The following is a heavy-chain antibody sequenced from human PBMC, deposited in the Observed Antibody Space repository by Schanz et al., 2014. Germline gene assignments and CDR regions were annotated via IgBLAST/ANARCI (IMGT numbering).Heavy chain of an antibody. CDR1: GYTFTSDS. Sequence: QVQLVQSGAEVKKPGASVKVSCKASGYTFTSDSMHWVRQAPGQGLEWMGWISAYNGNTNYAQKLQGRVTMTTDTSTSTAYMEVSRLKSDDTAVYYCARLSVAGRPHVNYWYFDLWGRGTLVTVSS. CDR2: ISAYNGNT. J-gene: IGHJ2*01. CDR3: ARLSVAGRPHVNYWYFDL. D-gene: IGHD6-19*01. V-gene: IGHV1-18*04.